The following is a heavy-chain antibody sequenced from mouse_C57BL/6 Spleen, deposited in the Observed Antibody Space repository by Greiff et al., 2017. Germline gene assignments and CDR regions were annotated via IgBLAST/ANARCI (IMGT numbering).Heavy chain of an antibody. V-gene: IGHV1-52*01. CDR3: ARFDYGNSGDFGG. J-gene: IGHJ1*03. D-gene: IGHD2-1*01. Sequence: QVQLQQPGAELVRPGSSVKLSCKASGYTFTSYWMHWVKQRPIQGLEWIGNIDPSDSETHYNQKFKDKATLTVDKSSSTAYMQLSSLTSEDSAVYYCARFDYGNSGDFGGWGTGTTVTVSS. CDR2: IDPSDSET. CDR1: GYTFTSYW.